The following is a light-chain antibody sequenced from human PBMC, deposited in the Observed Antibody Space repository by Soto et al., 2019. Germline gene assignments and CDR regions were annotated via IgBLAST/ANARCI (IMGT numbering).Light chain of an antibody. CDR2: AAS. CDR1: QSISSY. Sequence: DIQMTQSPSSLSASVGDRVTITCRASQSISSYLNWYQQKPGKAPKLLIYAASSLQSGVPSRFSGSGSGTDFTLTISSLQPEDFATYYCQQSYSGWTFGQGTKVDI. J-gene: IGKJ1*01. CDR3: QQSYSGWT. V-gene: IGKV1-39*01.